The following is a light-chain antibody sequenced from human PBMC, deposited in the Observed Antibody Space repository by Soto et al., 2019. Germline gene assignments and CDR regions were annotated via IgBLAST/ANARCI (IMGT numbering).Light chain of an antibody. CDR3: QQYDTLPPYT. Sequence: DIQMTQSPSSLSASVGDRVTITCRASQGISSWLAWYQQKPEKAPKSLIYAASNLQSGVPSRFSGSGSGTDFTFTISNLQPEDIATYYCQQYDTLPPYTFGQGTKVELK. CDR2: AAS. J-gene: IGKJ2*01. CDR1: QGISSW. V-gene: IGKV1D-16*01.